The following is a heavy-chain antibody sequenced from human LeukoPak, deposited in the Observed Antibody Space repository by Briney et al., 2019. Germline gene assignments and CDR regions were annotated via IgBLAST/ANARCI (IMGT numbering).Heavy chain of an antibody. J-gene: IGHJ4*02. CDR1: GGTFSSYA. V-gene: IGHV1-69*13. Sequence: SVKVSCKASGGTFSSYAISWVRQAPGQGLEWMGGIIPIFGTANYAQKFQGRVTITADESTSTAYMELSSLRSEDTAVYYCAREGVAVAPISYWGQGTLVTVSS. CDR2: IIPIFGTA. CDR3: AREGVAVAPISY. D-gene: IGHD6-19*01.